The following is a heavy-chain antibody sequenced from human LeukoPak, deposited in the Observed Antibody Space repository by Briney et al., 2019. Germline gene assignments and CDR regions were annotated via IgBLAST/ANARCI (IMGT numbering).Heavy chain of an antibody. J-gene: IGHJ4*02. CDR3: ARDGASGYLADY. CDR1: GYTLTGYY. V-gene: IGHV1-2*02. Sequence: ASVKVSCKASGYTLTGYYMHWVRQAPGQGLEWMGWINPNSGGTNYAQKFQGRVTMTRDSSISTAYMELSRLGSDATAVYYCARDGASGYLADYWGQGTLVTVSS. CDR2: INPNSGGT. D-gene: IGHD3-3*01.